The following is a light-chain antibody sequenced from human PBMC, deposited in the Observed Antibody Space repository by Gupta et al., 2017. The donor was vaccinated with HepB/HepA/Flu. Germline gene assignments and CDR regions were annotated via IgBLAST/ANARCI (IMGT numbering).Light chain of an antibody. Sequence: SYELTQPPSVSVSPGQTASITCSGDKLGDKYACWYQQKPGQSPVLGIYQDSKRPSGIPERLSGSNSGNTETLTISGTQAMHETYDDCQAWDSSTAVVFVG. CDR3: QAWDSSTAVV. V-gene: IGLV3-1*01. CDR2: QDS. J-gene: IGLJ2*01. CDR1: KLGDKY.